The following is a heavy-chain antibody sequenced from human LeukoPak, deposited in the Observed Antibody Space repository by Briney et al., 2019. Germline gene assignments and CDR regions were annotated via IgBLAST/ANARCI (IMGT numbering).Heavy chain of an antibody. V-gene: IGHV3-7*01. D-gene: IGHD1-26*01. CDR3: ARAAGGTSRDY. CDR1: GFTFSAYW. J-gene: IGHJ4*02. CDR2: RKDDGSDK. Sequence: GGSLRLSCAASGFTFSAYWMSWVRQAPGKGLEWVANRKDDGSDKYYVDSVKGRFTISRDNAKNSLYLQMNSLRDDDTAVYYCARAAGGTSRDYWGQGTLVTVSS.